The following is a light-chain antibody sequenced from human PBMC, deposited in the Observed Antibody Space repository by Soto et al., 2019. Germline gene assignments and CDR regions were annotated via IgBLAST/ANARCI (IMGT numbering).Light chain of an antibody. Sequence: DIQMTQSPSTLSASVGDRVTITFRASRTISSWLAWYQQKPGKAPKLLIYKASTLKSGVPSRFSGSGSVTEFTLTISSLQPDDFATYYCQHYNSYSEAFGQGSKVDIK. J-gene: IGKJ1*01. CDR1: RTISSW. V-gene: IGKV1-5*03. CDR2: KAS. CDR3: QHYNSYSEA.